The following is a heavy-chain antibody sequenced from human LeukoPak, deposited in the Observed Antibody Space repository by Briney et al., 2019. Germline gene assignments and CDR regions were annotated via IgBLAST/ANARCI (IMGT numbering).Heavy chain of an antibody. CDR3: ARHSGISGWYGQYFQH. J-gene: IGHJ1*01. Sequence: PSETLSLTCTVSGGSISSYYWSWIRQPPGKGLEWIGYIYYSGSTSYNPSLKSRVTISVDTSKNQLSLKLSSVTAADTAVYYCARHSGISGWYGQYFQHWGQGTLVTVSS. CDR2: IYYSGST. D-gene: IGHD6-19*01. CDR1: GGSISSYY. V-gene: IGHV4-59*08.